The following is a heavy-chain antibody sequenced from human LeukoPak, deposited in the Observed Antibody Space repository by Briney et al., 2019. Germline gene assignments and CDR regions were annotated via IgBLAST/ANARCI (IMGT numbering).Heavy chain of an antibody. V-gene: IGHV3-74*01. CDR2: INSDGGST. CDR3: ASDRQSVSGRHIFDY. Sequence: GGSLRLSCAASGFTSSSYWMYWVRQAPGRGLGWVSRINSDGGSTSCADSVKGGFTTSRETAKNTLYLQMSSLRAEATGVYYCASDRQSVSGRHIFDYWGQATEVTVPS. CDR1: GFTSSSYW. D-gene: IGHD3-10*01. J-gene: IGHJ4*02.